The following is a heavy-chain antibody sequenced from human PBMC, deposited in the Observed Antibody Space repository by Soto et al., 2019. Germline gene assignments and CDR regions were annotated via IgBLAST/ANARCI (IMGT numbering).Heavy chain of an antibody. V-gene: IGHV4-39*01. D-gene: IGHD6-13*01. J-gene: IGHJ6*02. CDR3: ARVGIAAAGVNYYYYYGMDV. CDR2: IYYSGST. Sequence: SETLSLTCTVSGGSISSSSYYWGWIRQPPGKGLEWIGSIYYSGSTYYNPSLKSRVTISVDTSKNQFSLKLSSVTAADTAVYYCARVGIAAAGVNYYYYYGMDVWGQGTTVTVSS. CDR1: GGSISSSSYY.